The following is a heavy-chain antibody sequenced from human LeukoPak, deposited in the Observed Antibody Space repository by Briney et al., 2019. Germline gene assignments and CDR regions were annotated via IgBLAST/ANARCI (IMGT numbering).Heavy chain of an antibody. CDR3: ARGEMATVFL. CDR1: GGSINDYY. CDR2: IYYSEST. Sequence: SETLSLTCTVSGGSINDYYWAWIRQPPGKGLEWIGYIYYSESTNYNSSLKSRVTISIDPSKTQFSLRLNSVTAADTAVYFCARGEMATVFLWGQGTLVTVSS. J-gene: IGHJ4*02. V-gene: IGHV4-59*01. D-gene: IGHD5-24*01.